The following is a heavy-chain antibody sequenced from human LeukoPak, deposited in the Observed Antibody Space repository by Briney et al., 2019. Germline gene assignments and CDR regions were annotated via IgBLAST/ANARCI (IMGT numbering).Heavy chain of an antibody. CDR3: ARRLGGNSYGYTIDY. Sequence: GESLKISCKGSGYTFTTYWIGWVRQMPGKGLEWMGIIYPGDSDTRYSPSFQGQVTISVDKSIATAYLQWSSLKASDTAMYCCARRLGGNSYGYTIDYWGQGTLVTVSS. CDR1: GYTFTTYW. V-gene: IGHV5-51*01. CDR2: IYPGDSDT. J-gene: IGHJ4*02. D-gene: IGHD5-18*01.